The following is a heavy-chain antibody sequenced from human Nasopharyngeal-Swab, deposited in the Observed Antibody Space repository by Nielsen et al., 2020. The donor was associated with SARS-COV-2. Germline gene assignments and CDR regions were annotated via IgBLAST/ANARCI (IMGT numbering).Heavy chain of an antibody. CDR1: GYTFINHD. CDR3: ARSHIVVVTDAFDI. J-gene: IGHJ3*02. CDR2: MSPNSGGT. D-gene: IGHD2-21*02. Sequence: ASVKVSCKASGYTFINHDINWVRQSTGQGLEWMGWMSPNSGGTNYAQKFQGWVTMTRDTSISTAYMELSRLRSDDTAVYYCARSHIVVVTDAFDIWGQGTMVTVSS. V-gene: IGHV1-2*04.